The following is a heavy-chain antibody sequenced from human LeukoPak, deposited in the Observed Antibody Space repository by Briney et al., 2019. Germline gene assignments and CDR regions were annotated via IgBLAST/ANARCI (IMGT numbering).Heavy chain of an antibody. CDR1: GFSVSTKD. CDR3: ASSPGSLGNFDI. CDR2: ISGSGGST. D-gene: IGHD3-16*01. V-gene: IGHV3-23*01. Sequence: GGSLRLSCAASGFSVSTKDMNWVRQAPGKGLEWVSAISGSGGSTYYADSVKGRFTISRDNAKNTLYLQMNSLRAEDTAVYFCASSPGSLGNFDIWGQGTMVTVSS. J-gene: IGHJ3*02.